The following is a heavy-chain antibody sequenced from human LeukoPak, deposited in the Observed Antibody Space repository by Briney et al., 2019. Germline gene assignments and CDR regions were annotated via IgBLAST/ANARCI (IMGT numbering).Heavy chain of an antibody. D-gene: IGHD3-10*01. Sequence: PSETLSLTCAVYGGSFSGYYWSWIRQPPGKGLEWIGEINHSGSTNYNPSLKSRVTISVDTSKNQFSLKLSSVAAADTAVYYCARRRVRGVINTVDYWGQGTLVTVSS. CDR2: INHSGST. CDR3: ARRRVRGVINTVDY. J-gene: IGHJ4*02. V-gene: IGHV4-34*01. CDR1: GGSFSGYY.